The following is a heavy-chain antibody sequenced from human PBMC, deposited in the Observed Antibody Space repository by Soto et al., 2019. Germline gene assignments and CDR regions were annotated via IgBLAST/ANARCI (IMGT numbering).Heavy chain of an antibody. CDR3: AHRRVCWSGMDV. J-gene: IGHJ6*02. V-gene: IGHV2-5*08. CDR1: GFSLSTSGMC. CDR2: IDWDDDK. Sequence: SGPTLVNPTQTLTLTCTFSGFSLSTSGMCVSWIRQPPGKALEWLALIDWDDDKRYSPSLKSRLTITKDTSKNQVVLTMTNMDPVDTATYYCAHRRVCWSGMDVWGQGTTVTVSS. D-gene: IGHD3-3*01.